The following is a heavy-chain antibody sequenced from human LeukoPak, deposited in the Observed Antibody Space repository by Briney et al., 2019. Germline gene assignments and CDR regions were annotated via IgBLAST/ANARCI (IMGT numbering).Heavy chain of an antibody. CDR1: GGSISSYY. CDR3: ARMWEPSRHVGAFDI. D-gene: IGHD1-26*01. CDR2: IYYSGST. V-gene: IGHV4-59*01. J-gene: IGHJ3*02. Sequence: PSETLSLTCTVSGGSISSYYWSWIRQPPGKGLEWIGYIYYSGSTNYNPSLKSRVTISVDTSKNQFSLKLSSVTAADTAVYYCARMWEPSRHVGAFDIWGQGTMVTVSS.